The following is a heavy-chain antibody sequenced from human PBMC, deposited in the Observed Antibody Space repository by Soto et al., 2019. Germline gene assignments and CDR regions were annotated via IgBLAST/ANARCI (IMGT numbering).Heavy chain of an antibody. Sequence: QLQLQESGPGLVKPSETLSLTCTVSGGSITSDSYYWGWIRQPPGKGLEWIGSFYYSESSHYNPSLKSRVTISVDTSKNQFSLKVTSVTAADTAVYYCARRSLSSWSWFDPWGQGILVTVSS. CDR3: ARRSLSSWSWFDP. V-gene: IGHV4-39*01. CDR2: FYYSESS. J-gene: IGHJ5*02. CDR1: GGSITSDSYY. D-gene: IGHD6-13*01.